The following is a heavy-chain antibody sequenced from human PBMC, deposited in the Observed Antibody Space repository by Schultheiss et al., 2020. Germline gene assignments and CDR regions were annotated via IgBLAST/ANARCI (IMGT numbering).Heavy chain of an antibody. CDR1: GFTFSSYW. J-gene: IGHJ6*02. CDR3: ATPRDPRYCSSTSCYDGMDV. CDR2: IKQDGSEK. Sequence: WGSLRLSCAASGFTFSSYWMSWVRQAPGKGLEWVANIKQDGSEKYYVDSVKGRFTISRDNAKNSLYLQMNSLRAEDTAVYYCATPRDPRYCSSTSCYDGMDVWGQGTTVTVSS. V-gene: IGHV3-7*02. D-gene: IGHD2-2*01.